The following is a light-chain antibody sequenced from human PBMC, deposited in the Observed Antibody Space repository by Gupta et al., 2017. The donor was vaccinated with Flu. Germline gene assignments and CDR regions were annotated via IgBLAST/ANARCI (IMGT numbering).Light chain of an antibody. V-gene: IGKV1-39*01. CDR3: QQTYSTPRA. J-gene: IGKJ1*01. CDR1: QKITNY. Sequence: DIQVTQSPSSLSASVGDSITITCLTSQKITNYLNWFAQKPGKAPNLLIYAASTLQTGVPSRFSGTGSGTQFNFTISSLHPEDYGTYHCQQTYSTPRAFGQWTKVEVK. CDR2: AAS.